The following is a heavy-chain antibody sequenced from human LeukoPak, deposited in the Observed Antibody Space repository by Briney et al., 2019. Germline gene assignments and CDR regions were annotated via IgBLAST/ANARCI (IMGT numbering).Heavy chain of an antibody. D-gene: IGHD2-2*01. V-gene: IGHV1-46*01. CDR2: INPSGGST. Sequence: ASVKVSCKASGYTFTSYDINWVRQAPGQGLEWMGIINPSGGSTSYAQKFQGRVTMTRDTSTSTVYMELSSLRSEDTAVYYCARARSCSSTSCQVSYYYYYGMDVWGQGTTVTVSS. CDR3: ARARSCSSTSCQVSYYYYYGMDV. J-gene: IGHJ6*02. CDR1: GYTFTSYD.